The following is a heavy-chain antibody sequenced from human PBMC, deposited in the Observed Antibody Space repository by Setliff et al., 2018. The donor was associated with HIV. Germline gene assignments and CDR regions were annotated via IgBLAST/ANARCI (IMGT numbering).Heavy chain of an antibody. CDR3: ARSVIGYYYYGMDV. D-gene: IGHD3-10*01. V-gene: IGHV3-66*02. Sequence: PGGSLRLSCVASGITVSGIYMTWVRQAPGKGLEWVSVINGGTTTYYADSVKGRFTISRDNSKNTLYLQMNSLRAEDTAVYYCARSVIGYYYYGMDVWGQGTLVTVSS. J-gene: IGHJ6*02. CDR1: GITVSGIY. CDR2: INGGTTT.